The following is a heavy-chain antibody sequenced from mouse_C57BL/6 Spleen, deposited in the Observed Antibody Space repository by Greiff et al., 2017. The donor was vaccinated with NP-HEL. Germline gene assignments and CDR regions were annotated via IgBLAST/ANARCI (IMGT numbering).Heavy chain of an antibody. CDR2: IYPRDGST. CDR3: ARPYYGSSYAWFAY. J-gene: IGHJ3*01. CDR1: GYTFTAHT. D-gene: IGHD1-1*01. Sequence: QVQLQQSDAELVKPGASVTISCKVSGYTFTAHTIHWMQQRPDQGLEWIGYIYPRDGSTKYIEKFKGKATLTADKSSSTAYMQLNSLTSEDSAVYFCARPYYGSSYAWFAYWGQGTLVTVSA. V-gene: IGHV1-78*01.